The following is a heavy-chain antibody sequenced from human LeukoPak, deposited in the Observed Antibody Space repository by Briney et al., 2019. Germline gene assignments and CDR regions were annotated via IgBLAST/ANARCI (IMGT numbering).Heavy chain of an antibody. J-gene: IGHJ6*03. CDR3: ARAPVEPYYCYYMDV. D-gene: IGHD1-14*01. CDR2: IYYSGST. CDR1: GGSISSYY. Sequence: SETLSLTCTVSGGSISSYYWSWIRQPPGKGLEWIGYIYYSGSTNYNPSLKSRVTISVDTSKNQFSLKLSSVTAADTAVYYCARAPVEPYYCYYMDVWGKGTTVTVSS. V-gene: IGHV4-59*12.